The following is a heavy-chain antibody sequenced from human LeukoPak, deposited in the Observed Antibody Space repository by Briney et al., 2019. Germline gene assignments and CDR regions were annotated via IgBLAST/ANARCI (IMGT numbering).Heavy chain of an antibody. CDR1: GGSISSYY. CDR2: IYYSGST. V-gene: IGHV4-59*08. Sequence: SETLSLTCTVSGGSISSYYWSWIRQPPGKGLEWIGYIYYSGSTNYNPSLKSRVTISVDTSKNQFSLNLSSVTAADTAVYYCARQSREAAAGTHVFDYWGQGTLVTVSS. J-gene: IGHJ4*02. D-gene: IGHD6-13*01. CDR3: ARQSREAAAGTHVFDY.